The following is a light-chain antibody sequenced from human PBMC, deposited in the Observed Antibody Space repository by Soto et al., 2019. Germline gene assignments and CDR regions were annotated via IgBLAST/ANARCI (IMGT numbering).Light chain of an antibody. CDR2: EVF. Sequence: QSALTQPASVSESPGQSITISCTGSSSDVGSYNLVSWYQQHPGQAPKLVIYEVFKRPSGISQRFSGSKSGNTASLTISGLRAEDEADYYCSSYAGGVLFGGGTQLTVL. V-gene: IGLV2-23*02. J-gene: IGLJ3*02. CDR1: SSDVGSYNL. CDR3: SSYAGGVL.